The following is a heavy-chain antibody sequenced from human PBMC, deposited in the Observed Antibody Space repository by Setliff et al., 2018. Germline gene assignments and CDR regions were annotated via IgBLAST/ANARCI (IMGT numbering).Heavy chain of an antibody. CDR2: IYSSGRT. J-gene: IGHJ6*03. V-gene: IGHV4-4*08. Sequence: SETLSLTCTVSGGAISNYYWSWIRQPPGKGLEWIGYIYSSGRTNYNPSLKSRVTLSVDTSNNQFSLKVSSVAAADTAVYYCARAPPNRYSGSYEYFYMDVWGKGTTVTVSS. CDR1: GGAISNYY. D-gene: IGHD1-26*01. CDR3: ARAPPNRYSGSYEYFYMDV.